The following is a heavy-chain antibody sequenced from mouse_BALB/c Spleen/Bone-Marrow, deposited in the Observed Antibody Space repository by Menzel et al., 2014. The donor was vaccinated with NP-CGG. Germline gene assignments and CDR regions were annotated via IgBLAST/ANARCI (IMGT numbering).Heavy chain of an antibody. V-gene: IGHV14-3*02. Sequence: VQLQQPGAELVKPGASVKLSCTASGFNIXDTYMHWVKQRPEQGLEWIGRIDPANGNTKYDPKFQGKATITADTSSNTASLQLSSLTSEDTAVYFCARRGDGYSAWFAYWGQGTLVTVSA. J-gene: IGHJ3*01. CDR1: GFNIXDTY. CDR3: ARRGDGYSAWFAY. D-gene: IGHD2-3*01. CDR2: IDPANGNT.